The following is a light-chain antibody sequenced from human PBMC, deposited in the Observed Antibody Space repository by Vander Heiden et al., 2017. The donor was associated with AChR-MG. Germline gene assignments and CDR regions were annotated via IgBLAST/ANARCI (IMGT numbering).Light chain of an antibody. CDR1: SLRNYY. CDR2: GKN. J-gene: IGLJ3*02. Sequence: SSELTQDPAVSVALGQTVRITCQGDSLRNYYASWYQQKPGQAPVLVIYGKNTRPSGIPDRFSGSSSGNTASLTITGAQAEDEADYYCNSRDSSGNHQVFGGGTKLTVL. CDR3: NSRDSSGNHQV. V-gene: IGLV3-19*01.